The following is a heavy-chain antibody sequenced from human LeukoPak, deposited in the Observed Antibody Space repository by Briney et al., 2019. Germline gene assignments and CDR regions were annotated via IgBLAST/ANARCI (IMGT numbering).Heavy chain of an antibody. J-gene: IGHJ4*02. D-gene: IGHD6-13*01. CDR3: ARDNGAYSSSYDPVYYFDY. V-gene: IGHV4-4*02. CDR2: IYHSGST. Sequence: SETLSLTCAVSGAPISSNNWWWSWVRQPPGKGLEWIGEIYHSGSTYYNPSLKSRVTISVDRSKNQFSLKLSSVTAADTAVYYCARDNGAYSSSYDPVYYFDYWGQGTLVTVSS. CDR1: GAPISSNNW.